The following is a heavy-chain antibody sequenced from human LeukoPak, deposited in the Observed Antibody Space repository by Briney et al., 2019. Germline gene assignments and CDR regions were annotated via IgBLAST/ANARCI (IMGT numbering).Heavy chain of an antibody. CDR3: AKDLHDYGNYVGWFDS. CDR1: GFTFSSYA. J-gene: IGHJ5*01. V-gene: IGHV3-23*01. Sequence: PGGSLRLSCAASGFTFSSYAMDWVRQAPGKGLEWVSAISGSGGSTYYADSVKGRFTISRDNSKTTLFLQMNSLRAEDTAVYFCAKDLHDYGNYVGWFDSWGQGTLVTASS. CDR2: ISGSGGST. D-gene: IGHD4-11*01.